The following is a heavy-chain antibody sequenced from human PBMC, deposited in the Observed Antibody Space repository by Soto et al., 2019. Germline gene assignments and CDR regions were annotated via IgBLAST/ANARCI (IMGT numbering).Heavy chain of an antibody. CDR3: ARDSPPVDY. CDR1: GYTFTSYD. V-gene: IGHV1-8*01. CDR2: MNPNSGNT. J-gene: IGHJ4*02. Sequence: ASXKVSCKASGYTFTSYDINWVRQATGQGLEWMGWMNPNSGNTGYAQKFQGRVTMTRNTSISTAYMELRSLRSDDTAVYYCARDSPPVDYWGQGTLVTVSS.